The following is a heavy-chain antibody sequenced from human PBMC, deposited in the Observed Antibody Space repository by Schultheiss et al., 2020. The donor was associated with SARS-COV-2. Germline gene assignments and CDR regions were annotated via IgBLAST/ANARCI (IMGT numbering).Heavy chain of an antibody. V-gene: IGHV3-49*03. CDR3: TSRAYYYDGTGYYC. CDR1: GFTFGDYA. J-gene: IGHJ4*02. D-gene: IGHD3-22*01. CDR2: IRSKAYGGTT. Sequence: GGSLRLSCTASGFTFGDYAMSWFRQAPGKGLEWVGFIRSKAYGGTTEYAASVKGRFTISRDDSKSIAYLQMNSLKTEDTAVYYCTSRAYYYDGTGYYCWGQGTLVTVSS.